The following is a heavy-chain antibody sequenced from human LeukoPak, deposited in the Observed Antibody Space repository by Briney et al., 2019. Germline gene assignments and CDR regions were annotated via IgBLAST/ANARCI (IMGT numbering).Heavy chain of an antibody. J-gene: IGHJ4*02. D-gene: IGHD1-26*01. CDR3: AKDRSGSYSQGLDY. Sequence: GGSLRLSCAASGFTFSSYGMHWVRQAPGKGLEWVAFIRYDGSNKYYADSVKGRFTISRDNSKNTLYLQMNSLRAEDTAVYHCAKDRSGSYSQGLDYWGQGTLVTVSS. CDR1: GFTFSSYG. CDR2: IRYDGSNK. V-gene: IGHV3-30*02.